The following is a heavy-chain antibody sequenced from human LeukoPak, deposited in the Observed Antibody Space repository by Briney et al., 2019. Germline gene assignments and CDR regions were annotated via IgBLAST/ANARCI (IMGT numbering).Heavy chain of an antibody. CDR1: GGSFSGYY. CDR2: IYYSGST. V-gene: IGHV4-34*01. D-gene: IGHD3-9*01. J-gene: IGHJ4*02. Sequence: SETLSLTCAVYGGSFSGYYWSWIRQPPGKGLEWIGSIYYSGSTNYNPSLKSRVTISVDTSKNQFSLKLSSVTAADTAVYYCARLGIRYFDWFPDYWGQGTLVTVSS. CDR3: ARLGIRYFDWFPDY.